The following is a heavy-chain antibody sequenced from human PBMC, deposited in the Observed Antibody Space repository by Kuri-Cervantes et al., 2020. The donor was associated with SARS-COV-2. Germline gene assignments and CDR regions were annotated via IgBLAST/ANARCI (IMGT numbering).Heavy chain of an antibody. CDR2: IYTSGST. CDR1: GGSISSGSYY. J-gene: IGHJ6*02. Sequence: SCTVSGGSISSGSYYWSWIRQPAGKGLEWIGRIYTSGSTNYNPSLKSRVTISVDTSKNQFSLKLSSVTAADTAVYYCARQVETYYYYYGMDVWGQGTTVTVSS. V-gene: IGHV4-61*02. CDR3: ARQVETYYYYYGMDV.